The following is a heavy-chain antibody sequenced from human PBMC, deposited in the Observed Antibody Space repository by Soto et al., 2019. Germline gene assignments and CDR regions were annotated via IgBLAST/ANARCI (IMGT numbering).Heavy chain of an antibody. D-gene: IGHD2-2*01. V-gene: IGHV1-18*01. CDR1: GYTFTSYG. CDR3: ARDLYIVLVPAANHAFDI. J-gene: IGHJ3*02. CDR2: ISAYNGNT. Sequence: GPSVKVYCKASGYTFTSYGISWVRQAPGQGLEWMGWISAYNGNTNYAQKLQGRVTMTTDTSTSTAYMELRSLRSDDTAVYYCARDLYIVLVPAANHAFDIRAQGTMVTGSS.